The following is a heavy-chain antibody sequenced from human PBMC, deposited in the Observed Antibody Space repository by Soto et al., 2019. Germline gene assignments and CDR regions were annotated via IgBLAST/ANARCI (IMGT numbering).Heavy chain of an antibody. V-gene: IGHV4-61*08. D-gene: IGHD1-20*01. J-gene: IGHJ6*02. Sequence: SETLSLTCTVSGGSISTGGYYWSWIRQHPGKGLEWIGYIYYSGITNYNPSLKSRVTISVDTSKNQFSLKLSSVTAADTAVYYCARYKSNYYYGMDVWGQGTTVTVSS. CDR2: IYYSGIT. CDR3: ARYKSNYYYGMDV. CDR1: GGSISTGGYY.